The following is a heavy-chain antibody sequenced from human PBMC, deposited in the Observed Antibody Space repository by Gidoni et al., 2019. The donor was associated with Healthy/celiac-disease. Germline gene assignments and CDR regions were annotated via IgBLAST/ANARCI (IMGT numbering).Heavy chain of an antibody. D-gene: IGHD3-16*01. CDR1: GFTFSSYG. CDR3: AKDLPFGPPDARAATPYGMDV. V-gene: IGHV3-30*18. J-gene: IGHJ6*02. CDR2: ISYDGSNK. Sequence: QVQLVESGGGVVQPGRSLRLSCAASGFTFSSYGMHWVRQAPGKGLEWVAVISYDGSNKYYADSVKGRFTISRDNSKNTLYLQMNSLRAEDTAVYYCAKDLPFGPPDARAATPYGMDVWGQGTTVTVSS.